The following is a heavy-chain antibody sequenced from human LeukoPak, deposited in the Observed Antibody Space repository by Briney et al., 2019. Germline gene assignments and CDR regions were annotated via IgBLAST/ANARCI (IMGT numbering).Heavy chain of an antibody. J-gene: IGHJ4*02. CDR3: AKDWTSHNGVYDYLDF. V-gene: IGHV3-23*01. D-gene: IGHD3-16*01. CDR2: IGGPAET. Sequence: GGSLRLSCAASGFAFGVHAMTWVRQAPGKGPEWVATIGGPAETFYADSVKGRFTISRDNSRNTLYLQMNSLRAEDSALYYCAKDWTSHNGVYDYLDFWGQGTLVTVSS. CDR1: GFAFGVHA.